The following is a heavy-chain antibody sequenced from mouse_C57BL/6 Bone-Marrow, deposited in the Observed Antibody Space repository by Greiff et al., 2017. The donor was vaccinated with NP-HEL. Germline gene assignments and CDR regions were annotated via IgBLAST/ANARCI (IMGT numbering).Heavy chain of an antibody. V-gene: IGHV1-55*01. D-gene: IGHD3-2*02. CDR2: IYPGSGST. CDR3: ARSGGQLRLLDY. Sequence: VQLQQPGAELVKPGASVKMSCKASGYTFTSYWITWVKQRPGQGLKWIGDIYPGSGSTNYNEKFKSKATLTVDTSSSTAYMQLSSLTSEDSAVYYCARSGGQLRLLDYWGQGTTLTVSS. J-gene: IGHJ2*01. CDR1: GYTFTSYW.